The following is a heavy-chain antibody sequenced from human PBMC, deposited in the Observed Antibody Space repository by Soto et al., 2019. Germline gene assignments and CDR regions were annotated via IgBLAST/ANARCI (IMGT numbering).Heavy chain of an antibody. CDR1: GFTFSSYA. CDR2: ISGSGGST. CDR3: AKDRTCSGGSCYPDFDY. D-gene: IGHD2-15*01. J-gene: IGHJ4*02. Sequence: GGSLRLSCAASGFTFSSYAMSWVRQAPGKGLEWVSAISGSGGSTYYADSVKGRFTISRDNSKNTLYLQMNSLRAEDTAVYYCAKDRTCSGGSCYPDFDYWGQGTLVTVSS. V-gene: IGHV3-23*01.